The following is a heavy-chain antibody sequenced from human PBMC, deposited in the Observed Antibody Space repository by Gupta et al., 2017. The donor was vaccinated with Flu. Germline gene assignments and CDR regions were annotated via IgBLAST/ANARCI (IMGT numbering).Heavy chain of an antibody. V-gene: IGHV3-49*03. J-gene: IGHJ6*02. CDR2: IRSKAYGGTT. Sequence: GESGGGLVQPGRSLRLSCTASGFTFGDYAMSWFRQAPGKGLEWVGFIRSKAYGGTTEYAASVKGRFTISRDDSKSIAYLQMNSLKTEDTAVYYCTRGRVGTAVAGTYYYGMDVWGQGTTVTVSS. CDR3: TRGRVGTAVAGTYYYGMDV. CDR1: GFTFGDYA. D-gene: IGHD6-19*01.